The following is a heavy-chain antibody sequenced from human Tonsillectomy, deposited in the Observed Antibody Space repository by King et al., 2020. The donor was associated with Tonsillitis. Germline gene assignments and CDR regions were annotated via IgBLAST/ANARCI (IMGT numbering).Heavy chain of an antibody. J-gene: IGHJ3*01. CDR3: ARGPNGGNLLFHV. Sequence: QLQESGPGLVKPSETLSLTCTVSGGSISSYHWSWIRQPPGKGLEWIGYIFDNWNTNYNPSLKSRVTMSVDTSKNQFSLRLRSVTAADTAVYYCARGPNGGNLLFHVWGQGTMVTVSS. CDR2: IFDNWNT. V-gene: IGHV4-59*01. D-gene: IGHD4-23*01. CDR1: GGSISSYH.